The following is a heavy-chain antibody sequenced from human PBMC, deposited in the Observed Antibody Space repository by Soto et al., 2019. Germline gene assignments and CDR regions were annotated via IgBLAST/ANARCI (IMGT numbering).Heavy chain of an antibody. CDR3: TRASLWGTLSPFYFDY. D-gene: IGHD3-16*01. J-gene: IGHJ4*02. Sequence: ASVKVSCKASGYSLSSNDINWVRQAPGQGLEWMGWMNPNNGNTGYAHKFRGRVTMTTDTSTSSAYMELTSLTSDDTAVYYCTRASLWGTLSPFYFDYWGQGTLVTVSS. CDR1: GYSLSSND. V-gene: IGHV1-8*01. CDR2: MNPNNGNT.